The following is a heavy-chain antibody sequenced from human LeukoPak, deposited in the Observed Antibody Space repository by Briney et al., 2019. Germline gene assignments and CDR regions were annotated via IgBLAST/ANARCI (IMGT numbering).Heavy chain of an antibody. CDR3: ARQYRYCSSTSCYAPDY. Sequence: GESLKISCKGSGYSFTSYWIGWVRQMPGKGLEWMGIIYPGDSGTRYSPSFQGQVTISADKSISTAFLQWSSLKASDTAMYYCARQYRYCSSTSCYAPDYWGQGTLVTVSS. CDR1: GYSFTSYW. CDR2: IYPGDSGT. D-gene: IGHD2-2*01. V-gene: IGHV5-51*01. J-gene: IGHJ4*02.